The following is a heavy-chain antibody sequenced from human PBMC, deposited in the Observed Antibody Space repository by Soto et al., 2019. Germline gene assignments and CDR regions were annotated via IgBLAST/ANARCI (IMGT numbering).Heavy chain of an antibody. J-gene: IGHJ3*02. CDR2: IKEDGSKQ. Sequence: GGSLRLSCAASGFTFRNNWMTWVRQAPGKGLEWVANIKEDGSKQYYVDSVKGRFVISKDNAKNSLYLQMNNLRAEDTAVYYCARDVSAFDIWGQGTMVTVSS. CDR3: ARDVSAFDI. CDR1: GFTFRNNW. V-gene: IGHV3-7*03.